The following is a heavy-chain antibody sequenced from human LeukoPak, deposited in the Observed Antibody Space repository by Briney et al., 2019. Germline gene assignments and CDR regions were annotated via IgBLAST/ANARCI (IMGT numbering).Heavy chain of an antibody. J-gene: IGHJ4*02. V-gene: IGHV4-59*01. Sequence: SETLSLTCTVSGGSLSSYYWSWIRQPPGKGLEWIGYIYYSGSTNYNPSLKSRVTISVDTSKNQFSLKLSSVTAADTAVYYCARGARGIFDYWGQGTLVTVSS. CDR3: ARGARGIFDY. CDR1: GGSLSSYY. D-gene: IGHD2-15*01. CDR2: IYYSGST.